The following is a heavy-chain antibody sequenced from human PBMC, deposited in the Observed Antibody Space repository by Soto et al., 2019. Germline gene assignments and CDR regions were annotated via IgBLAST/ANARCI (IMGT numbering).Heavy chain of an antibody. CDR1: GSSISRYY. D-gene: IGHD5-12*01. V-gene: IGHV4-59*12. Sequence: SETLSLTCTVSGSSISRYYWSWIRQPPGKGLEWIGYIYYSGSTNYNPSLKSRVTISVDTSKNQFSLKLSSVTAADTAVYYCAAGGGLPRYYWGQGTLVTVSS. CDR2: IYYSGST. CDR3: AAGGGLPRYY. J-gene: IGHJ4*02.